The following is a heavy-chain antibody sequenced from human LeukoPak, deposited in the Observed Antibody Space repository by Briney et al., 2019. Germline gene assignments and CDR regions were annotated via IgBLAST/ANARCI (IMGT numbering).Heavy chain of an antibody. D-gene: IGHD3-22*01. J-gene: IGHJ4*02. CDR1: GGSISSSSYY. Sequence: SETLSLTCTVSGGSISSSSYYWGWIRQPPGKGLEWIGSIYYSGSTYYNPSLKSRVTISVDTSKNQFSLKLSSVTAADTAVYYCARVVPYYGSSGDFDYWGQGTLVTVSS. V-gene: IGHV4-39*07. CDR2: IYYSGST. CDR3: ARVVPYYGSSGDFDY.